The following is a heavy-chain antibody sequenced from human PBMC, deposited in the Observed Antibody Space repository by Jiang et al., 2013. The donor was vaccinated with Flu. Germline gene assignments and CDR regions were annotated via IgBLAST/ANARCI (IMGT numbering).Heavy chain of an antibody. V-gene: IGHV4-39*07. J-gene: IGHJ4*02. CDR3: ARDRNHFDSTGYSDF. D-gene: IGHD3-22*01. CDR2: VYYGGTT. CDR1: GGSITSSSYY. Sequence: TCTVSGGSITSSSYYWVWIRQPPGKGLEWIGSVYYGGTTHYNPSLKSRVTISVDTSKNQFSLNLRSVTAADTAVYYCARDRNHFDSTGYSDFWGQGTLVTVSS.